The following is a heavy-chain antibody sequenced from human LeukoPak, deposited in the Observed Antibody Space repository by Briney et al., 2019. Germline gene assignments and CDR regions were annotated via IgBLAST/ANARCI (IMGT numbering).Heavy chain of an antibody. J-gene: IGHJ4*02. CDR1: GFTFSSYS. CDR2: ISISSSTI. V-gene: IGHV3-48*04. D-gene: IGHD3-22*01. CDR3: ARVVYYDSSGYYSPFDY. Sequence: GGSLRLSCAASGFTFSSYSMNWVRQAPGKGLEWVSYISISSSTIYYADSVKGRFTISRDNAKNSLYLQMNSLRAEDTAVYYCARVVYYDSSGYYSPFDYWGQGTLVTVSS.